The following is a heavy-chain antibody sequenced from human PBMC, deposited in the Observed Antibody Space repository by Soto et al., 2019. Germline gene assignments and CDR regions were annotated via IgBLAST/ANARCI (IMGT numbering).Heavy chain of an antibody. J-gene: IGHJ5*02. CDR1: GFTFSSYG. Sequence: GGSLRLSCAASGFTFSSYGMHWVRQAPGKGLEWVAVIWYDGSNKYYADSVKGRFTISRDNSKNKLYLQMNSLRAEETAVYYCASGPDCSGGSCYALDWYNWFDPWGQGTLVTVSS. V-gene: IGHV3-33*01. CDR2: IWYDGSNK. CDR3: ASGPDCSGGSCYALDWYNWFDP. D-gene: IGHD2-15*01.